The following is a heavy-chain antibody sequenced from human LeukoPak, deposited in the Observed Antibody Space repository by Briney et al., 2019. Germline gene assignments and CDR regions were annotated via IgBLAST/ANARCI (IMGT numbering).Heavy chain of an antibody. CDR2: ITSSSTYI. V-gene: IGHV3-21*01. CDR3: ARGPPMYSYGSSAYHYDYFEY. Sequence: GGSLRLSCAASAFTFSNYNMNWVRQAPGKGLEWVSSITSSSTYIYYADSVKGRFTISRDNSKNTLYLQMNSLRVDDTAIYYCARGPPMYSYGSSAYHYDYFEYWGQGTLVTVSS. D-gene: IGHD3-22*01. CDR1: AFTFSNYN. J-gene: IGHJ4*02.